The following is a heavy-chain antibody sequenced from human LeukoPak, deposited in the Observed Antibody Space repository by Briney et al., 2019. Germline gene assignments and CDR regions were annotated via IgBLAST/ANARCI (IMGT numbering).Heavy chain of an antibody. V-gene: IGHV3-74*01. CDR1: GFTFSDYW. D-gene: IGHD2-2*01. J-gene: IGHJ2*01. Sequence: GGSLRLSCAASGFTFSDYWIHWVRQAPGKGLVWASRINTDGTSTTYADSVRGRFTISRDNAKNTLYLQMNSLRAEDTAVYYCARVVEYCSSTGCNYWYFDLWGRGTLVTVSS. CDR2: INTDGTST. CDR3: ARVVEYCSSTGCNYWYFDL.